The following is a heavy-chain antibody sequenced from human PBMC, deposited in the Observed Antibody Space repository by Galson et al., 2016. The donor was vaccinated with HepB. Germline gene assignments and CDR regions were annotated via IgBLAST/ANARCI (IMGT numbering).Heavy chain of an antibody. Sequence: SLRLSCAASGFSFSNSGMSWVRQAPGRGLEWVSGITRSGDATHYADFVKGRFTIFIDKSKNALFLQMDSLRAEDTAVYYWAKEGLRRSLDNWGQGTLVTVS. CDR2: ITRSGDAT. D-gene: IGHD3-16*01. CDR3: AKEGLRRSLDN. J-gene: IGHJ4*02. CDR1: GFSFSNSG. V-gene: IGHV3-23*01.